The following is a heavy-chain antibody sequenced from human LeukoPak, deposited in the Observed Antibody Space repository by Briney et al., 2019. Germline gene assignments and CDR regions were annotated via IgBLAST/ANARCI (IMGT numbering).Heavy chain of an antibody. CDR2: ITAYNGNT. CDR3: ARVGGGSYRLGAFDT. D-gene: IGHD1-26*01. Sequence: ASVKVSCKASGYTFTSYGIIWVRQAPGQGLEWMGWITAYNGNTNYAQKLQGRVTMTTDTSTSTAYMELRSLRSDDTAVYYCARVGGGSYRLGAFDTWGQGTMVTVSS. J-gene: IGHJ3*02. V-gene: IGHV1-18*01. CDR1: GYTFTSYG.